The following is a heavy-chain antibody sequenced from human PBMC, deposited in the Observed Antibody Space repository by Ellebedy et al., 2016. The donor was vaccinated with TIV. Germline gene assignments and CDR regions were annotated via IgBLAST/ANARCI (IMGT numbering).Heavy chain of an antibody. Sequence: ASVKVSCKASGYAFATYSISWVRQAPGQGLEWMGWISAYTGDTDYAQKFQGRVTLTTDTSTATAYMDLRSLGSDDTAVYYCARDMVQGMVAKYLWFDYWGQGTLVTVSS. CDR1: GYAFATYS. CDR3: ARDMVQGMVAKYLWFDY. D-gene: IGHD1-26*01. V-gene: IGHV1-18*01. CDR2: ISAYTGDT. J-gene: IGHJ4*02.